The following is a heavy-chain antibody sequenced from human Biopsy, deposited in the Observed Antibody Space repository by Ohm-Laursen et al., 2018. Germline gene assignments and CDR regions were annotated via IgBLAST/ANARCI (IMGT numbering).Heavy chain of an antibody. V-gene: IGHV3-9*01. D-gene: IGHD6-19*01. CDR3: VKSAYSSGFWEAYDY. J-gene: IGHJ4*02. CDR1: GFRFDDYA. CDR2: ISWSSGTI. Sequence: LRLSCSASGFRFDDYAMQWVRQAPGKGLEWVSGISWSSGTIGYADSVKGRFTVSRDNAKNSLFLQMNSLRVEDTALYYCVKSAYSSGFWEAYDYWGQGTLVTVSS.